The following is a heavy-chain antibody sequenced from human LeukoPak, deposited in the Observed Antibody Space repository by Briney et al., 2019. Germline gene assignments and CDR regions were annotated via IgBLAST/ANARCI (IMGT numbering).Heavy chain of an antibody. CDR3: TTELSGSFPN. V-gene: IGHV3-15*01. J-gene: IGHJ4*02. Sequence: PGGSLRLSCAASGFTVSNAWMNWVRQAPGEGLEWVGLMKSETNGGTTDFAAPVKGRFTISRDDSKNTLYLQMSSLRTDDTALYYCTTELSGSFPNWGQGTLVTVSS. D-gene: IGHD1-26*01. CDR1: GFTVSNAW. CDR2: MKSETNGGTT.